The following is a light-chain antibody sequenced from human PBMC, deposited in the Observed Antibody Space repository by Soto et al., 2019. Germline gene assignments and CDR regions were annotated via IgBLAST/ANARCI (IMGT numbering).Light chain of an antibody. CDR2: EVS. CDR1: SSDVGDNTY. J-gene: IGLJ1*01. Sequence: QSALTQPASVSGSPGQSISMSCTGTSSDVGDNTYVSWYQQHPGKAPKLLIYEVSHRPSGVSPRFSGSKSGNTASLTISGLHAEDEADYYCSSYTASSTPLYVFGTGTKLTVL. V-gene: IGLV2-14*01. CDR3: SSYTASSTPLYV.